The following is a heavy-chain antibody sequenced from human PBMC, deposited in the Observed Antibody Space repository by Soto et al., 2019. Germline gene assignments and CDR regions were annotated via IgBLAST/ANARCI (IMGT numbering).Heavy chain of an antibody. J-gene: IGHJ5*02. D-gene: IGHD6-19*01. V-gene: IGHV1-69*13. Sequence: SVKVSCKASGGTFSSYAISWVRQAPGQGLEWMGGIIPIFGTANYAQKFQGRVTITADGSTSTAYMELSSLRSEDTAVYYCARDGDSSGWYLPWGQGTLVTVSS. CDR3: ARDGDSSGWYLP. CDR2: IIPIFGTA. CDR1: GGTFSSYA.